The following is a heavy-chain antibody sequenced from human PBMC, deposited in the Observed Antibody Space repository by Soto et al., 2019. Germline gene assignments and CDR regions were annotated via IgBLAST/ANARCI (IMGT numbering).Heavy chain of an antibody. J-gene: IGHJ5*02. CDR1: GYTFTSYA. CDR2: INAGNGNT. D-gene: IGHD2-8*01. V-gene: IGHV1-3*01. CDR3: ARGEKDIVLMVYAIWGEYNWFDP. Sequence: ASVKVSCKASGYTFTSYAMHWVRQAPGQRLEWMGWINAGNGNTKYSQKFQGRVTITRDTSASTAYMELSSLRSEDTAVYYCARGEKDIVLMVYAIWGEYNWFDPWGQGTLVTVSS.